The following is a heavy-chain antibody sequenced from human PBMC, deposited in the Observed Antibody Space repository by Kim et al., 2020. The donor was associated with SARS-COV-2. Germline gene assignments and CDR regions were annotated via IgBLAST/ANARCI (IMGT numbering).Heavy chain of an antibody. D-gene: IGHD2-21*01. V-gene: IGHV3-33*01. CDR1: GFSFSNYG. J-gene: IGHJ4*02. CDR2: IWFDGTNK. CDR3: GRDIRGDYMDFVAAGFDY. Sequence: GGSLRLSCAATGFSFSNYGMHWVRQAPGKGLEWVSFIWFDGTNKFYADSVKERFTISRDNSKNTLYLEMNNLRAEDTALYYCGRDIRGDYMDFVAAGFDYWGQGTQVTVSS.